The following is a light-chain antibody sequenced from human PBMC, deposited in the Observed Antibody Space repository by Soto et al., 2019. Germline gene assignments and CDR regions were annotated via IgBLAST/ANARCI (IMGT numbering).Light chain of an antibody. CDR2: GAS. V-gene: IGKV3-20*01. CDR1: QTVISRH. CDR3: QQYHISRT. J-gene: IGKJ1*01. Sequence: ERVFTQSPGTLSLSPGERATLSCRTSQTVISRHLAWYQQRPGQAPRLLIYGASSRATGIPERFSGSGSGTDFTLTISRLEPEDFAVYFCQQYHISRTFGQGTKVDIK.